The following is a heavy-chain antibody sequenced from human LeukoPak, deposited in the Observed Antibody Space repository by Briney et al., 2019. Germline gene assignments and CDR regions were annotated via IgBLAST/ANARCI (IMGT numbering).Heavy chain of an antibody. J-gene: IGHJ4*02. CDR3: ARDHSPSGWYLTAFDY. V-gene: IGHV3-33*08. CDR2: IWYDGSNK. Sequence: PGGSLRLSCAASGFTFSSYGMHWVRQAPGKGLEWVAVIWYDGSNKYYADSVKGRFTISRDNSKNTLYLQMNSLRAEDTAVYYCARDHSPSGWYLTAFDYWGQGTLVTVSS. D-gene: IGHD6-19*01. CDR1: GFTFSSYG.